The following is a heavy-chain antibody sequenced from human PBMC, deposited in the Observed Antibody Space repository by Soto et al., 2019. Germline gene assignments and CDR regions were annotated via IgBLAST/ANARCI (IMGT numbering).Heavy chain of an antibody. CDR2: IYPGDSDT. CDR3: ASSTSRSRYYYGMDV. J-gene: IGHJ6*02. D-gene: IGHD6-6*01. Sequence: PGASLKISCKGSGYSFTSYWIGWVRQMPGKGLAWMGIIYPGDSDTRYSPSFQGQVTISADKSISTAYLQWSSLKASDTAMYYCASSTSRSRYYYGMDVWGQGTTVTVSS. CDR1: GYSFTSYW. V-gene: IGHV5-51*01.